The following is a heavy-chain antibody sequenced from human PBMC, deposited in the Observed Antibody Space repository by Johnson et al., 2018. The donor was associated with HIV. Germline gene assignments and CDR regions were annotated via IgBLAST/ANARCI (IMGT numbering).Heavy chain of an antibody. J-gene: IGHJ3*02. CDR2: ISYDGSNI. CDR1: GFTLSDSA. Sequence: QEQLVESGGGVVQPGRSLRLSCAASGFTLSDSALHWVRQAPGKGLEWVAVISYDGSNILYADSVKGRFTISRDNSKNTLYLQMNSLRAEDTAVYYCARARLLWFRELWPHDAFDIWGQGTKVTVSS. CDR3: ARARLLWFRELWPHDAFDI. D-gene: IGHD3-10*01. V-gene: IGHV3-30-3*01.